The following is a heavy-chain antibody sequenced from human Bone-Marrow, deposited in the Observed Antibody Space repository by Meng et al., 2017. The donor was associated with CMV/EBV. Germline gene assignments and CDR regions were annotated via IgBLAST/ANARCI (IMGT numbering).Heavy chain of an antibody. CDR1: GFTVSSNY. V-gene: IGHV3-53*01. J-gene: IGHJ4*02. CDR2: IYSGGST. Sequence: GESLKISCAASGFTVSSNYMSRVRQAPGKGLEWVSVIYSGGSTYYADSVKGRFTISRDNSKNTLYLQMNSLRAEDTAVYYCARVSRSGYDGMVDYWGQGTLVPVSS. CDR3: ARVSRSGYDGMVDY. D-gene: IGHD5-12*01.